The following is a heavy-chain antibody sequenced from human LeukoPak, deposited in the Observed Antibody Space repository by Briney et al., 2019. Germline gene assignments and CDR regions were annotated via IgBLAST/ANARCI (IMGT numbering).Heavy chain of an antibody. V-gene: IGHV3-21*06. J-gene: IGHJ4*02. Sequence: GGSLRLSCAASGFTFSSYSMNWVRQAPGKGLEWVSSISISSSYIYYADSLKGRFTISRDNAQNSLYLQMNNLRAEDTAVYYCAREPASSGYHPPLDYWGQGTLVTVSS. CDR3: AREPASSGYHPPLDY. D-gene: IGHD3-22*01. CDR2: ISISSSYI. CDR1: GFTFSSYS.